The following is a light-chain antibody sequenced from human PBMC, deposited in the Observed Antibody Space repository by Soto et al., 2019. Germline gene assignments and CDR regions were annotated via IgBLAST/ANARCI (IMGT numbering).Light chain of an antibody. CDR1: SSDVGGYNY. Sequence: QSVLTQPASVSGSLGRSITISCTGTSSDVGGYNYVSWYQQHPGQAPKLLIHDVTNRPSGISDCFSGSKSANTASLTISNLRPEDEAHYYCSSYTTFRTPHVAFGGGTKVTVL. CDR3: SSYTTFRTPHVA. CDR2: DVT. V-gene: IGLV2-14*03. J-gene: IGLJ2*01.